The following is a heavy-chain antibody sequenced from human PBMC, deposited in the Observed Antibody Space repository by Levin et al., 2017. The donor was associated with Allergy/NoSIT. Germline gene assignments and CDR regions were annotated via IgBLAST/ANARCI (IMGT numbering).Heavy chain of an antibody. CDR1: GGSISTSSYH. D-gene: IGHD6-25*01. CDR3: ARVMSAISAAGPEK. J-gene: IGHJ4*02. V-gene: IGHV4-39*07. CDR2: IYYTGRT. Sequence: SETLSLTCTVSGGSISTSSYHWGWVRQPPGKGLEWIGNIYYTGRTSYNPSLKSRVSISIDTSKKQFFLRLNSVTAAATAVYYCARVMSAISAAGPEKWGQGTLVTVSA.